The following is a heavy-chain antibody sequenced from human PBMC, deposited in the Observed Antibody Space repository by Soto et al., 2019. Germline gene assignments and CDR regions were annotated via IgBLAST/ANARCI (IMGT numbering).Heavy chain of an antibody. V-gene: IGHV1-18*04. J-gene: IGHJ5*01. D-gene: IGHD1-26*01. Sequence: QVQLVQSGAEVKKPGASVKVSCKASGYTFTRYGITWVRQAPGQGLEWMGWISADNAKTKYAQTVQGRVTMTTDTSTRTAYVELRSLRSDDTAVYYCARLISGTYSDWFDSWCQGTLVTVSS. CDR1: GYTFTRYG. CDR3: ARLISGTYSDWFDS. CDR2: ISADNAKT.